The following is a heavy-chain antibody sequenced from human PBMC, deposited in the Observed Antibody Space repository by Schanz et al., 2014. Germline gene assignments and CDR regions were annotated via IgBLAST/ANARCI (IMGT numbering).Heavy chain of an antibody. Sequence: QVQLVESGGGVVQPGRSLRLSCAASGFSFSSYGMHWVRQAPGKGLEWVAAISYDGSKKYYAYSVKGRFTISRDNSKTTLYLQMNSLRAEDTALYYCAKDRRVYRYGHIDFWGQGDLVTVSS. D-gene: IGHD5-18*01. J-gene: IGHJ4*02. CDR3: AKDRRVYRYGHIDF. V-gene: IGHV3-30*18. CDR2: ISYDGSKK. CDR1: GFSFSSYG.